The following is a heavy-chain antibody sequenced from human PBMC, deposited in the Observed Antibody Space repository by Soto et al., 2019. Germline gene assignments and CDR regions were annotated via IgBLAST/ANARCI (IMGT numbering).Heavy chain of an antibody. J-gene: IGHJ4*02. CDR1: GGSFSGYY. CDR2: INHSGST. D-gene: IGHD1-1*01. V-gene: IGHV4-34*01. CDR3: ARRRVLDY. Sequence: RSLTCAVYGGSFSGYYWSWIRQPPGKGLEWIGEINHSGSTNYNPSLKSRVTISVDTSKNQFSLKLSSVTAADTAVYYCARRRVLDYWGQGTLVTVSS.